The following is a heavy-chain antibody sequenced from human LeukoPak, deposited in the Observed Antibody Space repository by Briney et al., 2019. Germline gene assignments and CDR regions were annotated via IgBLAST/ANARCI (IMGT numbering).Heavy chain of an antibody. CDR2: IKTDGSEK. Sequence: GGSLRLSCAASGFTFSSYWMSWVRQAPGKGLEWVANIKTDGSEKYYVDSVKGRFTISRDNAKNSLYLQMNSLRAEDTAVYYCARARPNFTIFGVVINYYMDVWGKGTTVTVSS. CDR3: ARARPNFTIFGVVINYYMDV. CDR1: GFTFSSYW. V-gene: IGHV3-7*01. D-gene: IGHD3-3*01. J-gene: IGHJ6*03.